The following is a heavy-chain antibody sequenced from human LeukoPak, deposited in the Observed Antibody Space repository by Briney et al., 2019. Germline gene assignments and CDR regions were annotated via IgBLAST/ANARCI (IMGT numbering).Heavy chain of an antibody. CDR1: VASISSYY. Sequence: SETLSLTCIVSVASISSYYWSWIRQPPGKGLEWIGYIYYSGNTNYNPSLKSRVTISVDTSKNQFSLKLSSMTAADTAVYYCATPVAGTNGWFDPWGQGTLVTVSS. CDR2: IYYSGNT. CDR3: ATPVAGTNGWFDP. D-gene: IGHD6-19*01. J-gene: IGHJ5*02. V-gene: IGHV4-59*01.